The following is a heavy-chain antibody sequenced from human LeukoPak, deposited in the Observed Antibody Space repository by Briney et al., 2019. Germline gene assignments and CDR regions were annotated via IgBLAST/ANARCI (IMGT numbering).Heavy chain of an antibody. Sequence: SVKVSCKASGGTFSSYAISWVRQAPGQGLEWMGRIIPIFGTANYAQKFQGRVTITTDESTSTAYMELSSLRSEDTAVYYCAREGRIVVVPAAILDGLAAFDIWGQGTMVTVSS. D-gene: IGHD2-2*01. V-gene: IGHV1-69*05. CDR1: GGTFSSYA. J-gene: IGHJ3*02. CDR2: IIPIFGTA. CDR3: AREGRIVVVPAAILDGLAAFDI.